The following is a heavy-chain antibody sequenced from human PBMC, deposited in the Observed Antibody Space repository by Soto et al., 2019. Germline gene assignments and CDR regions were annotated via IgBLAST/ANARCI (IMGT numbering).Heavy chain of an antibody. CDR3: ARGDDYGGKNAFDI. CDR1: GFTFSSYW. V-gene: IGHV3-74*01. D-gene: IGHD4-17*01. CDR2: INSDGSST. Sequence: GGSLRLSCAASGFTFSSYWMHWVRQAPGKGLVWVSRINSDGSSTSYADSVKGRFTISRDNAKNTLYLQMNSLRAEDTAVYYCARGDDYGGKNAFDIWGQGTMVTVSS. J-gene: IGHJ3*02.